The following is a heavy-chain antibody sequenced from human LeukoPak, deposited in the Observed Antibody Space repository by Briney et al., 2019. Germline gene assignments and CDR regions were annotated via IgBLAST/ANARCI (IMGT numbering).Heavy chain of an antibody. CDR3: ARYNADSGSYGY. CDR1: GGSISSSPYY. V-gene: IGHV4-39*07. D-gene: IGHD1-26*01. J-gene: IGHJ4*02. Sequence: SEALSLTCAVSGGSISSSPYYWAWIRQPPGKGLEWIGSVYYSGNTYYNPSLKSRVTISVDTSKNQFSLKLSSVTAADTAVYYCARYNADSGSYGYWGQGTLVTVSS. CDR2: VYYSGNT.